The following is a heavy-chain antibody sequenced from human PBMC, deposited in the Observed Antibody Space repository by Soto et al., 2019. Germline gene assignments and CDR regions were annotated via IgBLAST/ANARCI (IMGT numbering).Heavy chain of an antibody. CDR3: MIEVRFDY. CDR1: GFTFDDYA. J-gene: IGHJ4*01. CDR2: ISWNSGSI. D-gene: IGHD3-22*01. V-gene: IGHV3-9*01. Sequence: GGSLRLSCAASGFTFDDYAMHWVRQAPGKGLEWVSGISWNSGSIGYADSVKGRFTISRDNAKNSLYLQMNSLRAEDTDSYSTMIEVRFDYWGHGTLVTVSS.